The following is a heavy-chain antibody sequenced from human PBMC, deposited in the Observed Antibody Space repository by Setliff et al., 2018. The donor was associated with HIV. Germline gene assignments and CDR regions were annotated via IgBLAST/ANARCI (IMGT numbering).Heavy chain of an antibody. Sequence: SETLSLTCAVFGGSFSGYYWSWIRQPPGKGLEWIGEINHSGSTDYNPSLKSRVTISVDTSKNQFSLNLSTVTAADTAVYYCARYDYGDFDYWGQGTPVTVSS. CDR3: ARYDYGDFDY. D-gene: IGHD4-17*01. J-gene: IGHJ4*02. CDR1: GGSFSGYY. CDR2: INHSGST. V-gene: IGHV4-34*01.